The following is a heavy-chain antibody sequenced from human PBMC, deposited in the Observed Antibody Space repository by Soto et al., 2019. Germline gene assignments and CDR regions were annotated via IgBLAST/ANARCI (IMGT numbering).Heavy chain of an antibody. V-gene: IGHV1-69*01. CDR2: IIPIFGTA. CDR1: GGTFSSYA. D-gene: IGHD4-17*01. Sequence: QVQLLQSGAEVKKPGSSVKVSCKASGGTFSSYAISWVRQAPVQGLECMLGIIPIFGTANYAQKFQGRVTITADESTSTAYMELSSLRSEDTAVYYCARVPYGDTTYYYYGMDVWGQGITVTVSS. CDR3: ARVPYGDTTYYYYGMDV. J-gene: IGHJ6*02.